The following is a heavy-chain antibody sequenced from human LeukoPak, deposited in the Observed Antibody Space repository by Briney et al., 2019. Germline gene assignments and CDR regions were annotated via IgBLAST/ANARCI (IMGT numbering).Heavy chain of an antibody. D-gene: IGHD3-10*01. CDR2: MNPNSGNT. CDR3: AREALDSGTFDY. Sequence: GASVKVSCKSSGYTFTSYDINWVRQATGQGREWMGWMNPNSGNTGYAQKFQGRVTMTRNTSISTAYMELSSLRSEDTAVYYCAREALDSGTFDYWGQGTLVTVSS. CDR1: GYTFTSYD. J-gene: IGHJ4*02. V-gene: IGHV1-8*01.